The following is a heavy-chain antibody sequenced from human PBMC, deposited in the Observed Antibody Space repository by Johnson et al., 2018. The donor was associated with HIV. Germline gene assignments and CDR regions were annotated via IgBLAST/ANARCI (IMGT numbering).Heavy chain of an antibody. Sequence: QMQLVESGGGVVQPGRSLRLSCAASGFTFSSYAMHWVRRAPGKGLEWVAVISYDGSNKYYADSVKGRFTISRDNSKNTLYLQMNSLRAEDTAVYYCARGSYNFWSGEREAFDIWGQGTMVTVSS. CDR2: ISYDGSNK. V-gene: IGHV3-30-3*01. CDR3: ARGSYNFWSGEREAFDI. CDR1: GFTFSSYA. D-gene: IGHD3-3*01. J-gene: IGHJ3*02.